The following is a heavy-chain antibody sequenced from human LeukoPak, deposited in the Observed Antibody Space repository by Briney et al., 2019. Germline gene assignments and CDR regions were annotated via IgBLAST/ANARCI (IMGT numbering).Heavy chain of an antibody. Sequence: GGSLRLPCAASGFTFSNYWMTWVRQAPGKGLEWVASIMQGGSEKYYVDSVKGRFTISRDNALNSLYLQMNSLRAEDTGVYYCARGSYYDTSGYVNWYFDLWGRGTLVTVSS. V-gene: IGHV3-7*01. CDR1: GFTFSNYW. CDR3: ARGSYYDTSGYVNWYFDL. CDR2: IMQGGSEK. J-gene: IGHJ2*01. D-gene: IGHD3-22*01.